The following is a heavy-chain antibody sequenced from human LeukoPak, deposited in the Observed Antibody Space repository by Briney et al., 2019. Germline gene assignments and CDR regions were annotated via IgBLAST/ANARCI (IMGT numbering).Heavy chain of an antibody. D-gene: IGHD6-13*01. V-gene: IGHV4-59*01. CDR2: ILYSGTT. CDR3: ARDLELGY. Sequence: SETLSLTCTVSGGSISSYYWSWIRQPPGEGLEWIDHILYSGTTSYTPSLRSRVTNSLDASKKQFSLKLTSVTAADTAVYYCARDLELGYWGQGILVTVSS. CDR1: GGSISSYY. J-gene: IGHJ4*02.